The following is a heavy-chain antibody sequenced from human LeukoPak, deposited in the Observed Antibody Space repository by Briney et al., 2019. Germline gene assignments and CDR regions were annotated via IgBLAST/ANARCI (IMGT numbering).Heavy chain of an antibody. D-gene: IGHD2-21*02. J-gene: IGHJ5*02. CDR3: ARGKHCGGDCYNWFDP. CDR2: IIPIFGTA. CDR1: GGTFSSYA. V-gene: IGHV1-69*06. Sequence: SVKVSCKASGGTFSSYAISWVRQAPGQGLEWMGGIIPIFGTANYAQKFQGRVTITADKSTSTAYMELSSLRSEDTAVYYCARGKHCGGDCYNWFDPWGQGTLVTVSS.